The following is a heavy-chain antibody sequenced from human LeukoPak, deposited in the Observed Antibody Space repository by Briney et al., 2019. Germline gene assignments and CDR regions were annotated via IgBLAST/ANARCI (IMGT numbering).Heavy chain of an antibody. J-gene: IGHJ4*02. CDR3: ARVTGEWFGELFPDY. V-gene: IGHV4-39*07. D-gene: IGHD3-10*01. Sequence: SETLSLTCTVSGGSISSSSYYWGWIRQPPGKGLEWIGSIYYSGSTYYNPSLKSRVTISVDTSKNQFSLKLSSVTAADTAVYYCARVTGEWFGELFPDYWGQGTLVTVSS. CDR2: IYYSGST. CDR1: GGSISSSSYY.